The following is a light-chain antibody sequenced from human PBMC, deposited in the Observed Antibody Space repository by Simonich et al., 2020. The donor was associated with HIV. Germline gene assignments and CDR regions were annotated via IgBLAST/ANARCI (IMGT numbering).Light chain of an antibody. J-gene: IGKJ2*01. V-gene: IGKV3-15*01. Sequence: EIVMTQSPATLSVSPGERATLSCRASQSVSSSLAWYQQKPGQAPRLIIYGASTRATGIPARFSGSGSGTEFTLTISSMQSEDFAVYYCQQYNNWPLLFGQGTKLEIK. CDR3: QQYNNWPLL. CDR2: GAS. CDR1: QSVSSS.